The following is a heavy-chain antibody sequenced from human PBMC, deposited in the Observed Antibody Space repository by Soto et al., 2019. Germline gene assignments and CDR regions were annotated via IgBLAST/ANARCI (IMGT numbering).Heavy chain of an antibody. V-gene: IGHV1-18*01. J-gene: IGHJ4*02. CDR2: ISAYNGNT. CDR3: ARDDSYGDYDY. D-gene: IGHD4-17*01. CDR1: GYTFTSYG. Sequence: GASVKVSCKASGYTFTSYGISWVRQAPGQGLERMGWISAYNGNTNYAQKLQGRVTMTTDTSTSTADMELRSLRSDDTAVYYCARDDSYGDYDYWGQETLVTISS.